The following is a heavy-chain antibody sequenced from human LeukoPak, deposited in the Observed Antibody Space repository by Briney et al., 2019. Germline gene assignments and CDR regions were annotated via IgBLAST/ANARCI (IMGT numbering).Heavy chain of an antibody. V-gene: IGHV1-46*03. Sequence: ASVKVSCKASGYTFTSYYMHWVRQAPGQGLEWMGIINPSGGSTSYAQKFQGRVTMTRDTSTSTVYMELSSLRSEDTAVYYCAGSSQLGYFDYWGQGTLVTVSS. D-gene: IGHD6-6*01. CDR3: AGSSQLGYFDY. CDR1: GYTFTSYY. J-gene: IGHJ4*02. CDR2: INPSGGST.